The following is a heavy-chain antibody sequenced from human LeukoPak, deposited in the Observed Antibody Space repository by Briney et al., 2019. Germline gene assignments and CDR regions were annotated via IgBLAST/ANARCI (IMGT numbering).Heavy chain of an antibody. CDR3: ARYSSGWAYYYYYYVDV. V-gene: IGHV3-7*01. J-gene: IGHJ6*03. CDR2: IKQDGSEK. D-gene: IGHD6-19*01. CDR1: GFTFSSYW. Sequence: GGSLRLSCAASGFTFSSYWMSWVRQAPGKGLEWVANIKQDGSEKYYVDSVKDRFTISRDNAKNSLYLQMNSLRVEDTAVYYCARYSSGWAYYYYYYVDVWGKGTTVTVSS.